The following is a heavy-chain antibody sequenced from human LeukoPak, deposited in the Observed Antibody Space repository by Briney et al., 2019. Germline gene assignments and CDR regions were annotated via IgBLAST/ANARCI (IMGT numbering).Heavy chain of an antibody. V-gene: IGHV3-66*01. J-gene: IGHJ4*02. CDR3: ARTRGYSYGSPLGYFDY. D-gene: IGHD5-18*01. Sequence: GGSLSLSCAASGFTVSSNYMSWVRQAPGKGLEWVSVIYSGGSTYYADSVKGRFTISRDNSKNTLYLQMNSLRAEDTAVYYCARTRGYSYGSPLGYFDYWGQGTLVTVSS. CDR2: IYSGGST. CDR1: GFTVSSNY.